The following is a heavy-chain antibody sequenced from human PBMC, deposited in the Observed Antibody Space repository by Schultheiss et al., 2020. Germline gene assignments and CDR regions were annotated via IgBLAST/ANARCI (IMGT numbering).Heavy chain of an antibody. V-gene: IGHV3-53*01. J-gene: IGHJ4*02. Sequence: GGSLRLSCAASGFTVSSNYMSWVRQAPGKGLEWVSVIYSGGSTYYADSVKGRFTISRDNSKNTLYLQMNSLRAEDTAVYYCARDSSMVREDYWGQGTLVTVSS. CDR2: IYSGGST. CDR3: ARDSSMVREDY. CDR1: GFTVSSNY. D-gene: IGHD3-10*01.